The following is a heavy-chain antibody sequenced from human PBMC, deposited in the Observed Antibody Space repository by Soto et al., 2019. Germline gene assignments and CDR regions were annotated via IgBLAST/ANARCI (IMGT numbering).Heavy chain of an antibody. D-gene: IGHD2-2*01. CDR2: IDIGGNT. CDR1: GFSVTTNS. V-gene: IGHV3-66*01. CDR3: ARGRGSTGYLGREHYFDY. J-gene: IGHJ4*02. Sequence: EVQVVESGGGLVQPGGSLRLPCAASGFSVTTNSLTGVGQAPGKGRGWVSIIDIGGNTYYADPVKDRFTISRDNSRNTLYLHMDSLRAEDTAVYYCARGRGSTGYLGREHYFDYWGQGTLVTVSP.